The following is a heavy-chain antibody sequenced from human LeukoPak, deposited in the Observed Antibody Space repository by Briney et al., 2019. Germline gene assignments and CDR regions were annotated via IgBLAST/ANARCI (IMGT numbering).Heavy chain of an antibody. V-gene: IGHV1-2*02. D-gene: IGHD4-17*01. CDR3: ARDTYGDYGDY. J-gene: IGHJ4*02. CDR1: GYTFTGYY. Sequence: ASVKVSCKASGYTFTGYYMHWVRQAPGQGLEWMGWINPNCGGTNYAQKFQGRVTMTRDTSISTAYMELSRLRSEDTAVYYCARDTYGDYGDYWGQGTLVTVSS. CDR2: INPNCGGT.